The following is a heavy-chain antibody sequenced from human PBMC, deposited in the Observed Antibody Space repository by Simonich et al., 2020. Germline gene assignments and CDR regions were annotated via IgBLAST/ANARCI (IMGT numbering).Heavy chain of an antibody. CDR3: ARANERDY. D-gene: IGHD1-1*01. Sequence: EVQLVESGGGLVTPGGSLRLSCAASGFTFSSYSMNWVRQAPGKGLEWVSSISSSSSYRYYADSVKGRFTISRDNAKNALYLQMNSLRAEDTAVYYCARANERDYWGQGTLVTVSS. CDR2: ISSSSSYR. V-gene: IGHV3-21*01. CDR1: GFTFSSYS. J-gene: IGHJ4*02.